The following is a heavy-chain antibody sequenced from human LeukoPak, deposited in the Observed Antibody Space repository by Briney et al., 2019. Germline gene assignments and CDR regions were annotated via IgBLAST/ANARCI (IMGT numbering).Heavy chain of an antibody. V-gene: IGHV5-51*01. CDR3: ARRGEAMDPFDY. Sequence: GESLKISCKDSGYSFTSYWIGWVRQMPRKGLEWMGIIYPGDSDTRYSPSFQGQVTISADKSINTAYLQWSSLRASDTAIYYCARRGEAMDPFDYWGQGALVTVSS. CDR1: GYSFTSYW. CDR2: IYPGDSDT. D-gene: IGHD5-18*01. J-gene: IGHJ4*02.